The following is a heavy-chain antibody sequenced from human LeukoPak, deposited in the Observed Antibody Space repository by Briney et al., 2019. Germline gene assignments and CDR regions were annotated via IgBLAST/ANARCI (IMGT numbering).Heavy chain of an antibody. CDR1: GYTFTSYG. D-gene: IGHD3-10*01. V-gene: IGHV1-18*01. J-gene: IGHJ6*02. CDR3: AILWFGEGTLDV. CDR2: ISAYNGNT. Sequence: ASVKVSCKASGYTFTSYGISWVRQAPGQGLERMGWISAYNGNTNYAQKLQGRVTMTTDASTSTAYMELRSLRSDDTAVYYCAILWFGEGTLDVWGQGTTVTVSS.